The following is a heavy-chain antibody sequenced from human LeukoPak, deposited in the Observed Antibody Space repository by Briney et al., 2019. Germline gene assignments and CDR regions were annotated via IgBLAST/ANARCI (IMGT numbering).Heavy chain of an antibody. CDR1: GGSISSYY. J-gene: IGHJ3*01. Sequence: SETLSLTCTVSGGSISSYYWSWIRQPPGKGLEWIGYIYYSGSTNYNPSLKSRVTISVDTSKNQFSLKLSSVTAADTAVYYCARSYYDILTGPAFAFWGQGTMVTVSS. D-gene: IGHD3-9*01. CDR2: IYYSGST. V-gene: IGHV4-59*01. CDR3: ARSYYDILTGPAFAF.